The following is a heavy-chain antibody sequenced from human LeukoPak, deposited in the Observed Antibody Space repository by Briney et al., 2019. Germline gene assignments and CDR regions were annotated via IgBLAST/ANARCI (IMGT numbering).Heavy chain of an antibody. V-gene: IGHV1-2*04. J-gene: IGHJ3*02. D-gene: IGHD6-19*01. CDR3: ARSLFAVAGNLAFDI. CDR2: INPNSGGT. Sequence: GASVKVSCKASGYTFTGYYMHWVRQAPGQGLEWMGWINPNSGGTNYAQKFQGWVTMTRDTSISTAYMELSRLRSDDTAVYYCARSLFAVAGNLAFDIWGQGTMVTVSS. CDR1: GYTFTGYY.